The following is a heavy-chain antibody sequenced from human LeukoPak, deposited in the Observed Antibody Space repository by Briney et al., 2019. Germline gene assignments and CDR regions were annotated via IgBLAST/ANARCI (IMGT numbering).Heavy chain of an antibody. CDR3: AKDSTMSGSYYGMDI. Sequence: RPGGSLRLSCAASGFTFDDYGMTWVRQAPGKGLEWVSSISGSGDDTYYTHSVKGRFTISRDNSKSTLYLQTNSLGADDTAVYYCAKDSTMSGSYYGMDIWGRGTTVTVSS. CDR2: ISGSGDDT. J-gene: IGHJ6*02. D-gene: IGHD3-22*01. V-gene: IGHV3-23*01. CDR1: GFTFDDYG.